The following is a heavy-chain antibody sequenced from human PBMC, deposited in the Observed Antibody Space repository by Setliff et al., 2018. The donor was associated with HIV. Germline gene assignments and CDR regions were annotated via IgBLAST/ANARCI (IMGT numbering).Heavy chain of an antibody. Sequence: PSETLSLTCSVSGGSLISGGYYWTWIRQRPGKGLEWIGYIYYTGKTYSNPSLSSRLTMSVDTSKNQFTLKLRSVTAADTAVYYCARDLTGNSNCFDPWGQGVLVTVSS. J-gene: IGHJ5*02. CDR1: GGSLISGGYY. CDR2: IYYTGKT. D-gene: IGHD3-9*01. V-gene: IGHV4-31*02. CDR3: ARDLTGNSNCFDP.